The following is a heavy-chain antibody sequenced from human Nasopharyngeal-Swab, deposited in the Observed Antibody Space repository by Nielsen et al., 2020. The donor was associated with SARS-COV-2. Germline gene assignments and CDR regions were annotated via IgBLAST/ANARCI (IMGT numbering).Heavy chain of an antibody. Sequence: GALRLSCEASGFTFESYGMTWVRQAPGKGLEWVSTISGSGDNTHYADSVRGRFTISRDNSQRTVFLQMASLRAEDTALYYCAKDPSAAMDVWGKGTTVIVSS. J-gene: IGHJ6*03. CDR3: AKDPSAAMDV. D-gene: IGHD6-13*01. V-gene: IGHV3-23*01. CDR2: ISGSGDNT. CDR1: GFTFESYG.